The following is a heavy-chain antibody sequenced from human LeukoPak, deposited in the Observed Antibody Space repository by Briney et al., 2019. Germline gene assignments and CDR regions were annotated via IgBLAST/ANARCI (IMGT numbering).Heavy chain of an antibody. V-gene: IGHV5-51*01. CDR1: GYSFTSYW. CDR3: ARQVSGTAYGGNSVGDY. CDR2: IYPGDSDT. D-gene: IGHD4-23*01. Sequence: GESLKIFCKGSGYSFTSYWIGWVRQMPGKGLEWMGIIYPGDSDTRYSPSFQGQVTISADKSISTAYLQWSSLKASDTAMYYCARQVSGTAYGGNSVGDYWGQGTLVTVSS. J-gene: IGHJ4*02.